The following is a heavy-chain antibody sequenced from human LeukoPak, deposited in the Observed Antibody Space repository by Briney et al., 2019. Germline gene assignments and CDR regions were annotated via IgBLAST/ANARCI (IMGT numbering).Heavy chain of an antibody. D-gene: IGHD3-9*01. CDR2: INHSGST. CDR3: ARGGQPYYDVLTGHGGAFDI. V-gene: IGHV4-34*01. J-gene: IGHJ3*02. Sequence: SETLSLTCAVYGGSFSGYYWSWIRQPPGKGLEWIGEINHSGSTNYNPSLKSRVTISVDTSKNQFSLKLSSVTAADTAVYYCARGGQPYYDVLTGHGGAFDIWGQGTMVTVSS. CDR1: GGSFSGYY.